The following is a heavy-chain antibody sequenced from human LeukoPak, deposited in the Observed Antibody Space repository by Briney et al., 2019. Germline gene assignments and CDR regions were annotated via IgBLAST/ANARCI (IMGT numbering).Heavy chain of an antibody. CDR2: ISYDGSNK. V-gene: IGHV3-30*18. D-gene: IGHD3-10*01. J-gene: IGHJ4*02. CDR1: GFTFDDYG. Sequence: GGSLRLSCAASGFTFDDYGMSWVRQAPGKGLEWVAVISYDGSNKYYADSVKGRFTISRDNSKNTLYLQMNSLRAEDTAVYYCVKDRTGTYTLDYWGQGTLVTVSS. CDR3: VKDRTGTYTLDY.